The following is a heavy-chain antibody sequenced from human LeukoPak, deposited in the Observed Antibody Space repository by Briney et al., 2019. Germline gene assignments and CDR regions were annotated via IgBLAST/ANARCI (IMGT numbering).Heavy chain of an antibody. CDR1: GGSISSSSYY. Sequence: RTSETLSLTCTVSGGSISSSSYYWGWIRQPPGKGLEWIGSIYYSGSTYYNPSLKSRVTISVDTSKNQFSLKLSSVTAADTAVYYCARGSGYYTAFDYWGQGTLVTVSS. CDR2: IYYSGST. CDR3: ARGSGYYTAFDY. J-gene: IGHJ4*02. D-gene: IGHD3-3*01. V-gene: IGHV4-39*01.